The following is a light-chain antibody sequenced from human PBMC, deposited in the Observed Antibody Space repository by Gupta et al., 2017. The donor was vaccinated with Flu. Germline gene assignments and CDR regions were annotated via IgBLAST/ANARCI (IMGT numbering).Light chain of an antibody. CDR1: SSDIAAGYD. J-gene: IGLJ1*01. CDR2: DNR. Sequence: SSCTGSSSDIAAGYDVRRNQQPPGSAPNLLIYDNRSRPGGGPELFSVSESGTTASLAITGLQAEEEADYYCQSYDIGRSGRYVFGTGTKVTVL. CDR3: QSYDIGRSGRYV. V-gene: IGLV1-40*01.